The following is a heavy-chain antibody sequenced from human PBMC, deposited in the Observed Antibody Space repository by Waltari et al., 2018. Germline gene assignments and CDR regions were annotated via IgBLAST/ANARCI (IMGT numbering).Heavy chain of an antibody. CDR2: IKEEGSDR. CDR3: SRSLDI. Sequence: EVQLLESGGDLVQPGGSLRLSCIVSGFTFSHFWMDWVRQAPGEGLEWVANIKEEGSDRNYVDAVEGRFTISRDNAKNSLYLQMNSLRAEDTAVYYCSRSLDIWGQGTTVTVSS. J-gene: IGHJ6*02. CDR1: GFTFSHFW. V-gene: IGHV3-7*01.